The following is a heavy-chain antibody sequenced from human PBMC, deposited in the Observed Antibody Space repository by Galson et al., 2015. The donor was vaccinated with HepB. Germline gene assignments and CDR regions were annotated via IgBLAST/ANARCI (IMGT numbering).Heavy chain of an antibody. CDR2: IYYSGST. J-gene: IGHJ5*02. CDR3: ARLPYCSGGSCYSGNWFDP. V-gene: IGHV4-39*01. CDR1: GGSISSSSYY. Sequence: LSLTCTVSGGSISSSSYYWGWIRQPPGKGLEWIGSIYYSGSTYYNPSLKSRVTISVDTSKNQFSLKRSSVTAADTAVYYCARLPYCSGGSCYSGNWFDPWGQGTLVTVSS. D-gene: IGHD2-15*01.